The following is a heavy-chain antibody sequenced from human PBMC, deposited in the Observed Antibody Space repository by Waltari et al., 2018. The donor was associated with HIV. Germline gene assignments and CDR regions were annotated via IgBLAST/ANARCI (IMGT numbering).Heavy chain of an antibody. V-gene: IGHV3-33*01. D-gene: IGHD3-22*01. CDR2: IWYDGSNK. CDR1: GFTFSSYG. Sequence: QVQLVESGGGVVQPGRSLRLSCAASGFTFSSYGMHWVRQAPGKGLEWVAVIWYDGSNKYYADSVKGRFTIARDNSKNTLYLQMNSLRAEDTAVYYCARERGDITMIDQRAFDIWGQGTMVTVSS. J-gene: IGHJ3*02. CDR3: ARERGDITMIDQRAFDI.